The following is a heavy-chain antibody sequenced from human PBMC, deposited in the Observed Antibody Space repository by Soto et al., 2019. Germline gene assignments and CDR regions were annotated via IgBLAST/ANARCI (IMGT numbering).Heavy chain of an antibody. CDR3: ARLRYSGDTCHSKGTFDY. CDR1: GGSISSGDYY. CDR2: IYYSGST. V-gene: IGHV4-30-4*01. J-gene: IGHJ4*02. Sequence: SETLSLTCTVSGGSISSGDYYWSWIRQPPGKGLEWIGYIYYSGSTNYNPSLESRVTISVDTSKNQFSLKLTSVTAADTALYYCARLRYSGDTCHSKGTFDYWGQGSLVTVSS. D-gene: IGHD2-15*01.